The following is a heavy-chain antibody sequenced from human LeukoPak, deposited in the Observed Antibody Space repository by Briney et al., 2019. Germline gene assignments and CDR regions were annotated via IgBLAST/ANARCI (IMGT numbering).Heavy chain of an antibody. CDR3: ARDLGSGFSCFDY. D-gene: IGHD3-3*01. CDR1: GFTFSNAW. J-gene: IGHJ4*02. Sequence: GSLRLSCAASGFTFSNAWMSWVRQAPGKGLEWIGEIYHSGSTNYNPSLKSRVTISVDKSKNQFSLKLSSVTAADTAVYYCARDLGSGFSCFDYWGQGTLVTVSS. V-gene: IGHV4-4*02. CDR2: IYHSGST.